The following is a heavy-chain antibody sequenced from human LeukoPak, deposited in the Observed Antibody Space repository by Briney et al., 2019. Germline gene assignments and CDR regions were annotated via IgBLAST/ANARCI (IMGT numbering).Heavy chain of an antibody. Sequence: SETLSLTCAVYGGSFSGYYWSWIRQPPGKWLEWIGEINHSGSTNYNPSLKSRVTISVDTSKNQFSLKLSSVTAADTAVYYCARGSLTYYDYVWGSYSYTFDYWGQGTLVTVSS. V-gene: IGHV4-34*01. D-gene: IGHD3-16*02. CDR3: ARGSLTYYDYVWGSYSYTFDY. CDR1: GGSFSGYY. CDR2: INHSGST. J-gene: IGHJ4*02.